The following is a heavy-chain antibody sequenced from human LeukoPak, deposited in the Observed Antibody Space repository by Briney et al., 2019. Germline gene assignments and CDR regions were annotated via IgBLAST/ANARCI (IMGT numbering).Heavy chain of an antibody. CDR2: ISGSGSGGST. Sequence: GGSLRLSCAASGFTFSSSAMSWVRQAPGKGLEWVSNISGSGSGGSTYYADSAKGRFTISRDNSRNTLYLQMNSLRAEDTAVYYCAKSGYNRFDYWGQGTLVTVSS. CDR3: AKSGYNRFDY. D-gene: IGHD5-24*01. CDR1: GFTFSSSA. J-gene: IGHJ4*02. V-gene: IGHV3-23*01.